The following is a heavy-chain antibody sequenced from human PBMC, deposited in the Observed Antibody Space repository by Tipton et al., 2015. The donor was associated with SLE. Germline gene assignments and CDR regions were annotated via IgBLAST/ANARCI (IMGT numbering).Heavy chain of an antibody. CDR3: ARHLASTVDS. D-gene: IGHD6-13*01. J-gene: IGHJ5*01. Sequence: GLVKPSETLSLTCTVSGGPISSSTYYWGFIRQPPGKGLEWIGTIYYRGSTFYNPSLKSRVTISIDLSKNQFSLNLRSVTAADTAVYHCARHLASTVDSWGQGTLVTVSS. V-gene: IGHV4-39*01. CDR1: GGPISSSTYY. CDR2: IYYRGST.